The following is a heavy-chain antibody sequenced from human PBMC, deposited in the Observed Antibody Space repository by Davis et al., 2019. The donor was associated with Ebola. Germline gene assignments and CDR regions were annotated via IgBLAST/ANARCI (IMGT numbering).Heavy chain of an antibody. J-gene: IGHJ4*02. D-gene: IGHD5-18*01. CDR3: ARGGGYSYGYYFDY. CDR2: IYSGGST. CDR1: GFTVSSNY. V-gene: IGHV3-53*04. Sequence: GESLKISCAASGFTVSSNYMSWVRQAPGKGLEWVSVIYSGGSTYYADSVKGRFTISRHNSKNTLYLQMNSLRAEDTAVYYCARGGGYSYGYYFDYWGQGTLVTVSS.